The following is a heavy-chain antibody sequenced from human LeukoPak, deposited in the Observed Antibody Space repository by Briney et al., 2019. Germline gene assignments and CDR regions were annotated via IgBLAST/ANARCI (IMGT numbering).Heavy chain of an antibody. CDR2: INHSGST. D-gene: IGHD1-1*01. Sequence: SETLSLTCAVYGGSFSGYYWSWIRQPPGKGLEWIGEINHSGSTNYNPSLKSRVTISVDTSKNQFSLKLSSVTAADTAVYYCARMGTPQDYWGQGTLVTVSS. J-gene: IGHJ4*02. CDR3: ARMGTPQDY. CDR1: GGSFSGYY. V-gene: IGHV4-34*01.